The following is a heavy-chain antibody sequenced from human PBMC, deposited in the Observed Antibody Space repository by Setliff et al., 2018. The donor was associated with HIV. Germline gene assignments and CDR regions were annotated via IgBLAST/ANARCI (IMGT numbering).Heavy chain of an antibody. CDR2: IYTSGST. Sequence: SETLSLTCAVYGGSFSGYYWSWIRQPAGKGLEWIGHIYTSGSTNYNPSLKSRVTISVDTSKNQFSLKLSSVTAADTAVYYCARDRTPRNRGGYFDYWGQGTLVTVSS. CDR3: ARDRTPRNRGGYFDY. V-gene: IGHV4-4*07. J-gene: IGHJ4*02. CDR1: GGSFSGYY.